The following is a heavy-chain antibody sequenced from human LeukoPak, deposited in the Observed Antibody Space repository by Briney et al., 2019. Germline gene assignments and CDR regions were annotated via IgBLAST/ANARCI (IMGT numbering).Heavy chain of an antibody. CDR3: ARGPAVKYFYGSGYYYFDY. J-gene: IGHJ4*02. CDR1: GGSISSGGYS. Sequence: SETLSLTCAVSGGSISSGGYSWSWIRQPPGKGLEWIVYSYHSGSTNYNPSLKSRVTISVDTSKNQFSLRLSSVTAADTAVYHCARGPAVKYFYGSGYYYFDYWGRGTLVTVSS. CDR2: SYHSGST. D-gene: IGHD3-22*01. V-gene: IGHV4-30-2*01.